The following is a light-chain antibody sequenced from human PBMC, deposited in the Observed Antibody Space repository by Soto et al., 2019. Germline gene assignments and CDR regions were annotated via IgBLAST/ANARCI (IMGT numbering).Light chain of an antibody. J-gene: IGKJ3*01. Sequence: AIQLTQSPSSLSASVGDRVTITCRASQGISSALVWYQQKSGKAPKLLIYDASSLESGVPSRFSGSGSGTDFTLTISSLQPEDFATYYCQQFNSYPIFTFGPGTKVDIK. CDR3: QQFNSYPIFT. CDR2: DAS. CDR1: QGISSA. V-gene: IGKV1-13*02.